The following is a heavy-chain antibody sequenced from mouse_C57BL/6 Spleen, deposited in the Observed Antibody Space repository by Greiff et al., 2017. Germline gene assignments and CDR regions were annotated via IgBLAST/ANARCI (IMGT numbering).Heavy chain of an antibody. CDR2: INPNNGTT. CDR3: ASTGRFDY. Sequence: EVQLQQSGPELVKPGASVKISCKASGYSFTDYNMHWVKQSNGKSLEWIGVINPNNGTTSYNQKCKGKATLTVDQSSSPAYMQLNSLTSEDYAVYYCASTGRFDYWGQGTLVTVSA. V-gene: IGHV1-39*01. CDR1: GYSFTDYN. J-gene: IGHJ3*01.